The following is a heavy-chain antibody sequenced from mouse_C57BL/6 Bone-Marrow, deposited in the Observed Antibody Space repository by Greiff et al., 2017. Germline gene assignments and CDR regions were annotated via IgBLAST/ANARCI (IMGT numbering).Heavy chain of an antibody. D-gene: IGHD1-1*01. Sequence: VKLQQPGAELVRPGTSVKLSCKASGYTFTSYWMHWVKQRPGQGLEWIGVIDPSDSYTNYNQKFKGKATLTVDTSSSTANMQLSSLTSEDSAVYYCARLGTTVVGDYWGQGTTLTVSS. CDR1: GYTFTSYW. CDR2: IDPSDSYT. J-gene: IGHJ2*01. V-gene: IGHV1-59*01. CDR3: ARLGTTVVGDY.